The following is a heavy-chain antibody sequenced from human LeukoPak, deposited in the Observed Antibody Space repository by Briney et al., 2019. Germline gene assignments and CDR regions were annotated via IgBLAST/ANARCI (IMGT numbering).Heavy chain of an antibody. Sequence: TASETLSLTCTVSGGSISSHYWSWVRQPPGKGLEWIGNIYDSESTHYKSSLKSRVTLSVDTSKNQFSLRLSSVTAADTAVYYCARVLQNYYYLDVWGKGTTVTVSS. CDR3: ARVLQNYYYLDV. J-gene: IGHJ6*03. CDR2: IYDSEST. D-gene: IGHD3-3*01. CDR1: GGSISSHY. V-gene: IGHV4-59*11.